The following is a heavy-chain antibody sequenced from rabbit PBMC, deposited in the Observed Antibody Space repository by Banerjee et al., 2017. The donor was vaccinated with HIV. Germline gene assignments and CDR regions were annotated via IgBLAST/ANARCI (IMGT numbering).Heavy chain of an antibody. Sequence: QEQLVESGGGLVQPEGSLTLTCTASGFTISSSYVMCWVRQAPGKGLEWIACIYTGGSGSTYYATWAKGRFTISGTSSTTVTLQMTSLTAADTATYFCARGYTGYGYAINLWGPGTLVTVS. D-gene: IGHD6-1*01. CDR2: IYTGGSGST. V-gene: IGHV1S45*01. CDR3: ARGYTGYGYAINL. CDR1: GFTISSSYV. J-gene: IGHJ4*01.